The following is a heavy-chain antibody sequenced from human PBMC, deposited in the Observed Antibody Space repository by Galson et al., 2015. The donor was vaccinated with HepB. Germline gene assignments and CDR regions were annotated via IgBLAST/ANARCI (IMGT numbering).Heavy chain of an antibody. CDR3: ARHSPLFSYSSGPQGWFDP. J-gene: IGHJ5*02. Sequence: ETLSLTCTVSGGSISSSSYYWGWIRQPPGKGLEWIGSIYYSGSTYYNPSPKSRVTISVDTSKNQFSLKLSSVTAADTAVYYCARHSPLFSYSSGPQGWFDPWGQGTLVTVSS. CDR1: GGSISSSSYY. CDR2: IYYSGST. V-gene: IGHV4-39*01. D-gene: IGHD6-19*01.